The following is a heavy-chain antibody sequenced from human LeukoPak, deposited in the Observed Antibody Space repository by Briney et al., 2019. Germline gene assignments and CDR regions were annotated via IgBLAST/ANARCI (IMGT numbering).Heavy chain of an antibody. V-gene: IGHV3-48*01. Sequence: GGFLRLSCAASGFTFSSYSMNWVRQAPGKGLEWASYISSSSSTIYYADSVKGRFTISRDNAKNSLYLQMNSLRAEDTAVYYCARDPTVTTGPEYFQHWGQGTLVTVSS. CDR2: ISSSSSTI. D-gene: IGHD4-17*01. CDR1: GFTFSSYS. CDR3: ARDPTVTTGPEYFQH. J-gene: IGHJ1*01.